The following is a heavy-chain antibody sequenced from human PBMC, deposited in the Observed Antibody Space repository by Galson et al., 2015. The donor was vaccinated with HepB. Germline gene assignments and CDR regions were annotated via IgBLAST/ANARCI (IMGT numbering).Heavy chain of an antibody. V-gene: IGHV3-23*01. D-gene: IGHD3-22*01. CDR1: GFTFSSYA. CDR2: ISGSGGST. Sequence: SLRLSCAASGFTFSSYAMSWVRQAPGKGLEWVSAISGSGGSTYYADSVKGRFTISRDNSKNTLYLQMNSLRAEDTAVYYCAKQVGNHYYAFIDSSGPLDYWGQGTLVTVSS. CDR3: AKQVGNHYYAFIDSSGPLDY. J-gene: IGHJ4*02.